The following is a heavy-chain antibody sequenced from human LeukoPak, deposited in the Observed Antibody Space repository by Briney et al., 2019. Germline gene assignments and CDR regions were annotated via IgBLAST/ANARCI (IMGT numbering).Heavy chain of an antibody. CDR1: GFSVSINY. J-gene: IGHJ3*02. CDR3: ASRNYYDSSGYIDAFDI. Sequence: GGSLRLSCAASGFSVSINYMSWVRQAPGKGLEWVSVIYSDGSTYYADSVKGRFTISRDNSKNTLYLQMNSLRAEDPAVYSCASRNYYDSSGYIDAFDIWGQGTMVTVSS. D-gene: IGHD3-22*01. V-gene: IGHV3-53*01. CDR2: IYSDGST.